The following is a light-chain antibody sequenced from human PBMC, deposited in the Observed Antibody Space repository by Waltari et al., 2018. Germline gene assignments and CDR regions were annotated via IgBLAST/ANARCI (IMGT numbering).Light chain of an antibody. CDR3: QQYFGSPIT. J-gene: IGKJ5*01. CDR2: GAS. CDR1: KGISSS. V-gene: IGKV1-NL1*01. Sequence: DIKMIKSPSSLPASLGDRVTTTCRASKGISSSLAWYQKKEGEAPKLLLYGASRLESGVPSRFSGSGSGTVYTLTISSLQPEDFATYYCQQYFGSPITFGQGTRLE.